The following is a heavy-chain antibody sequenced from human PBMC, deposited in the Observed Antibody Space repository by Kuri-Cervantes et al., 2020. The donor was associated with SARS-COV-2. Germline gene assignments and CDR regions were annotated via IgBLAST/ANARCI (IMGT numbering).Heavy chain of an antibody. D-gene: IGHD1-26*01. J-gene: IGHJ4*02. CDR1: GFTFTSYA. V-gene: IGHV3-48*03. CDR3: ARDLRLGKSLDY. CDR2: IGPSGTTK. Sequence: GGSLRLSCAASGFTFTSYAMHWVRQAPGKGLEWVSNIGPSGTTKYYAYSVKGRFTISRENAKNSLYLQMSSLRAEDTAVYYCARDLRLGKSLDYWGQGTLVTVSS.